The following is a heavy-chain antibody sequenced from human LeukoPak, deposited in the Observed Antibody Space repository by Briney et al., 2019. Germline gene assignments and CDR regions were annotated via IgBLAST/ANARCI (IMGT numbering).Heavy chain of an antibody. V-gene: IGHV1-69*05. CDR2: IIPIFGTA. D-gene: IGHD2-2*02. J-gene: IGHJ5*02. Sequence: ASVKVSCKASGGTFSSYAISWVRQAPGQGLEWMGGIIPIFGTANYAQKFQGRVTITTDESTSTAYMELSSLRSEDTAVYYCATLPYYCSSTSCYSRWGFDPWGQGTLVIVSS. CDR3: ATLPYYCSSTSCYSRWGFDP. CDR1: GGTFSSYA.